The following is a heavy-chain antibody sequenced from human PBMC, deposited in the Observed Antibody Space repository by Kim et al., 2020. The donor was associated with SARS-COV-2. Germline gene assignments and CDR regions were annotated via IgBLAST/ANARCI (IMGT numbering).Heavy chain of an antibody. J-gene: IGHJ5*02. CDR2: INTNTGNP. D-gene: IGHD3-9*01. CDR1: GYAFTNYA. Sequence: ASVKVSCKASGYAFTNYAINWVRQAPGQGLEWMGWINTNTGNPTYAQGFTGRFVFSLDTYVSTAYLQISSLKAEDTAVYFCVRENVLRYFGWYDPWGQGTLVTVPS. V-gene: IGHV7-4-1*02. CDR3: VRENVLRYFGWYDP.